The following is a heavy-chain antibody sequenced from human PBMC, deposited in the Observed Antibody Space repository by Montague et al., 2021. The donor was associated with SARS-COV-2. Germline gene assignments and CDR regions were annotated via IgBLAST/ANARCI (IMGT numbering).Heavy chain of an antibody. CDR1: GFTFSRYW. J-gene: IGHJ4*02. CDR2: INSDGSST. Sequence: FLRLSCAASGFTFSRYWMDWVRQAPGKGLVWVSRINSDGSSTSYADSVKGRFTISRDNAKNTLYLKMNSLRAEDTAVYFCARETLGGYPIWLDQWGQGTLVTVSS. CDR3: ARETLGGYPIWLDQ. V-gene: IGHV3-74*01. D-gene: IGHD5-12*01.